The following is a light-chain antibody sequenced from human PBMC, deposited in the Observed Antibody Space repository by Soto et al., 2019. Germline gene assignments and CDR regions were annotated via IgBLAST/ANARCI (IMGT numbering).Light chain of an antibody. Sequence: QPVLTQPPSASGTPGRRITISCSGSNSNIGSNTVNWYQQLPGTAPKLLIFGNNQRPSGVPDRFSGSKSGTSASLAISGLQSEDEAHYYCAAWDDSLNGVVFGGGTKLTVL. J-gene: IGLJ2*01. V-gene: IGLV1-44*01. CDR1: NSNIGSNT. CDR3: AAWDDSLNGVV. CDR2: GNN.